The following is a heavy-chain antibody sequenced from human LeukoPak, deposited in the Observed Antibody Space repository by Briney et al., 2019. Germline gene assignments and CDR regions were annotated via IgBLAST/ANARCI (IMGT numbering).Heavy chain of an antibody. CDR1: GGSFSGYY. V-gene: IGHV4-34*01. Sequence: PSETLSLTCAVYGGSFSGYYWSWIRQPPGKGLEWIGEINHSGSTNYNPSLKSRVTVSVDTSKNQFSLKLSSVTAADTAVYYCARGKGYYYGSGSPYYYGMDVWGKGTTVTVSS. D-gene: IGHD3-10*01. CDR2: INHSGST. CDR3: ARGKGYYYGSGSPYYYGMDV. J-gene: IGHJ6*04.